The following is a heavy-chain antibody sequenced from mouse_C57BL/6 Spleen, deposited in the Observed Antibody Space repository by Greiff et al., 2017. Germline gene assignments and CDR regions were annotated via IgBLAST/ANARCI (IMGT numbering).Heavy chain of an antibody. D-gene: IGHD1-1*01. Sequence: EVKLVESGGDLVKPGGSLKLSCAASGFTFSSYGMSWVRQTPDKRLEWVATISSGGSYTYYPDSVKGRFTISRDNAKNTLYLQMSSLKSEDTAMYYCARHGNGVVATKYAMDYWGQGTSVTVSS. CDR2: ISSGGSYT. CDR3: ARHGNGVVATKYAMDY. CDR1: GFTFSSYG. J-gene: IGHJ4*01. V-gene: IGHV5-6*01.